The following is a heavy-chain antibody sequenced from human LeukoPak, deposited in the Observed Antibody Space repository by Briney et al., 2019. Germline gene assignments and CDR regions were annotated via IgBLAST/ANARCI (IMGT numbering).Heavy chain of an antibody. CDR3: ARVGVVVPAAKPFFDY. CDR2: IYYSGST. J-gene: IGHJ4*02. Sequence: PSETLSLTCTVSGGSISSGGYYWSWIRQHPGKGLEWTGYIYYSGSTYYNPSLKSRVTISVDTSKNQFSLKLSSVTAADTAVYYCARVGVVVPAAKPFFDYWGQGTLVTVSS. D-gene: IGHD2-2*01. V-gene: IGHV4-31*03. CDR1: GGSISSGGYY.